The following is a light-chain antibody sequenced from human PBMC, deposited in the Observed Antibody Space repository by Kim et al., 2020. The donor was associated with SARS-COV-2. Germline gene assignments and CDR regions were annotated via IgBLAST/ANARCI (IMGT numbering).Light chain of an antibody. CDR3: QVWESSTWV. CDR2: RDS. Sequence: SYELTQPLPVSVALGQTARINCGGNNIGSKNVHWYQQKPGQAPVLVIYRDSNRPSGIPERFSGSNSGNTATLTISRAQAGDEADYYCQVWESSTWVFGGGTQLTVL. J-gene: IGLJ3*02. CDR1: NIGSKN. V-gene: IGLV3-9*01.